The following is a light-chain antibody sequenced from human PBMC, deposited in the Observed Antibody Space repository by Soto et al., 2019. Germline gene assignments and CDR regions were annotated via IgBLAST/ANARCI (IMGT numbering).Light chain of an antibody. CDR2: GAS. Sequence: EIVMTQSPATLSVSPGERATLSCRASQSVSNNLAWYQQKPGQAPRLLIYGASTRATGIPARFSGSGSGTEFTLTVSSLQSEDCAVYYCQHYNAWPRTFGQGTKVEIK. CDR3: QHYNAWPRT. CDR1: QSVSNN. V-gene: IGKV3-15*01. J-gene: IGKJ1*01.